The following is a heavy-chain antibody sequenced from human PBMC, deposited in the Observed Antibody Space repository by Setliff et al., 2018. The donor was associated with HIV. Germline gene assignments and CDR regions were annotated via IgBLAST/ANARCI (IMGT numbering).Heavy chain of an antibody. CDR2: ISPSGDRT. V-gene: IGHV1-46*01. Sequence: GASVKVSCKASGYIFTGYYMHWVRQAPGQGLEWMGIISPSGDRTKYAQKFQGRVTMTRDTSTNTIYVEMSSLTSEDTAVYFCARAQPPGLAVAGTTYYFDSWGQGTLVTVSS. CDR1: GYIFTGYY. D-gene: IGHD6-19*01. J-gene: IGHJ4*02. CDR3: ARAQPPGLAVAGTTYYFDS.